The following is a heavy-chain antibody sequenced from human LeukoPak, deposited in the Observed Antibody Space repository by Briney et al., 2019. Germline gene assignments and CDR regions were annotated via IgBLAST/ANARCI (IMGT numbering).Heavy chain of an antibody. J-gene: IGHJ4*02. CDR1: GFTFSSYG. CDR3: SREGGIAARPRGLDY. CDR2: IWYDGSNK. V-gene: IGHV3-33*01. Sequence: GGSLRLSCAASGFTFSSYGMHWVRQAPGKGRWWGSVIWYDGSNKYYADSVKGRFTISRDNSKNTLYLQMNSLRAEDTAVYCCSREGGIAARPRGLDYWGQGTLVTVSS. D-gene: IGHD6-6*01.